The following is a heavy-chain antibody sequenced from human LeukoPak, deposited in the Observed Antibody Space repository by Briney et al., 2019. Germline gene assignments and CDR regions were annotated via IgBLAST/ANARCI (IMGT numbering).Heavy chain of an antibody. CDR3: ARDLCSSTSCFFDY. CDR1: GFTISSYS. D-gene: IGHD2-2*01. CDR2: ISSSSSTI. Sequence: GGSLRLSCAASGFTISSYSMNWVRQAPGKGREWVSYISSSSSTIYYADSVKGRFTISRDNAKNSLYLQMNSLRAEDTAVYYCARDLCSSTSCFFDYWGQGTLVTVSS. V-gene: IGHV3-48*01. J-gene: IGHJ4*02.